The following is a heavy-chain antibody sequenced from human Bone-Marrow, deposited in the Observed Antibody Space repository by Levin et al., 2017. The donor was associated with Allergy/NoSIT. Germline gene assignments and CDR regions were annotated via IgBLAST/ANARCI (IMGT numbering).Heavy chain of an antibody. J-gene: IGHJ4*02. D-gene: IGHD1-26*01. CDR2: ITGESGTI. Sequence: ASVKVSCAASGFTFSAYPMTWVRQGPGKGLEWVSYITGESGTIYYADSVKGRFTISRDNAKNSLYLQMNSLRPEDTAVYYCARDSRVAGADDYWGQGTLVTVSA. CDR1: GFTFSAYP. V-gene: IGHV3-48*04. CDR3: ARDSRVAGADDY.